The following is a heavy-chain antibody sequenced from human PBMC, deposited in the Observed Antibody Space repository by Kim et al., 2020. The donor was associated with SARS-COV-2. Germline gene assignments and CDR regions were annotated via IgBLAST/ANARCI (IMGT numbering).Heavy chain of an antibody. CDR2: ISTYNGDS. Sequence: ASVKVSCKASGYTFTTYGISWVRQAPGQGLEWMGWISTYNGDSNYAQKLQGRVTMTTDTSTSTAYMELRSLSSYDTAVYYCARGRLGELSGRTLDSWGQGTLVTVSS. CDR3: ARGRLGELSGRTLDS. D-gene: IGHD3-16*02. CDR1: GYTFTTYG. V-gene: IGHV1-18*01. J-gene: IGHJ4*02.